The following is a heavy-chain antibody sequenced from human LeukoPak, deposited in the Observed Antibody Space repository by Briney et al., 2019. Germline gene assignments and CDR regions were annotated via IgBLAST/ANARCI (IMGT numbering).Heavy chain of an antibody. Sequence: SGGSLRLSCAASGFTFSSYGMHWVRQAPGKGLERLAFIRYDANTGYYADSVQGRFTISRDNSKNTLYLQINSLGPEDTALYYCAKAREGTVVIDYWGQGTLVTVSS. V-gene: IGHV3-30*02. D-gene: IGHD1-1*01. CDR2: IRYDANTG. CDR1: GFTFSSYG. J-gene: IGHJ4*02. CDR3: AKAREGTVVIDY.